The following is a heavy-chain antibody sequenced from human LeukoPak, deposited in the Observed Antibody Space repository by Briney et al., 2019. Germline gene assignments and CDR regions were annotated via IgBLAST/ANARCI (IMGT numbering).Heavy chain of an antibody. Sequence: PGGSLTLSCAASGFTFSSYNINWVRQAPGKGLEWGSSISSSSSYIYYADSVMCRFTIYRDNAKNSLYLQMNSLRAEDTAVYYCARGHSSSYDYYFDYWGQGTLVTVSS. J-gene: IGHJ4*02. CDR2: ISSSSSYI. V-gene: IGHV3-21*01. D-gene: IGHD6-13*01. CDR1: GFTFSSYN. CDR3: ARGHSSSYDYYFDY.